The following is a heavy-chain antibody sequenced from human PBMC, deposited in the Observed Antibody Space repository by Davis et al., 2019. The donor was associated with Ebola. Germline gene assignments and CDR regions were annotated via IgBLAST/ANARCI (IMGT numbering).Heavy chain of an antibody. D-gene: IGHD2-8*02. CDR1: GITSSNYG. CDR2: ISPDGSDK. CDR3: VKTRSNWWNDALEI. V-gene: IGHV3-30*18. Sequence: GGSLRLSCAASGITSSNYGMFWVRQAPGKVMVWVAVISPDGSDKNSADSGKGRFTITRDNSKNTLDLQMNSLRPEDTAVYYCVKTRSNWWNDALEIWGRGTMVIVSS. J-gene: IGHJ3*02.